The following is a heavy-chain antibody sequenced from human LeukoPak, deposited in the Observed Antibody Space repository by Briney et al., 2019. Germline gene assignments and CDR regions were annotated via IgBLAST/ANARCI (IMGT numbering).Heavy chain of an antibody. CDR3: ARGILRDYYDSSGFYHRGGVGY. V-gene: IGHV4-39*07. J-gene: IGHJ4*02. CDR2: IYYSGST. Sequence: PSETLSLTCTVSGGSISSSSYYWGWIRQPPGKGLEWIGSIYYSGSTYYNPSLKSRVTISVDTSKNQFSLKLSSVTAADTAMYFCARGILRDYYDSSGFYHRGGVGYWGRGTLVTVSS. D-gene: IGHD3-22*01. CDR1: GGSISSSSYY.